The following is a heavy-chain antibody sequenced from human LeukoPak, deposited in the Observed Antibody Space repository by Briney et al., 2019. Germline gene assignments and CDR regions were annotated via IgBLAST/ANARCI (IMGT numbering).Heavy chain of an antibody. J-gene: IGHJ5*02. D-gene: IGHD2-21*01. CDR2: AHSGGGR. Sequence: PETLSLTCAVFGGSFSDYYWTWIRQSPGRGLEWIGEAHSGGGRYYTPSLKGRVTMSIDTSKNQFSLKLTSVTAADTAVYYCARGVYPGCSGDWCASVKNWFDPWGHGILVTVSS. CDR1: GGSFSDYY. CDR3: ARGVYPGCSGDWCASVKNWFDP. V-gene: IGHV4-34*01.